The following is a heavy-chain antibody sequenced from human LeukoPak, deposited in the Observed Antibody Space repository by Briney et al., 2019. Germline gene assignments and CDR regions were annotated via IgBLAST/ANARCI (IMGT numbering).Heavy chain of an antibody. J-gene: IGHJ4*02. CDR2: INPNSGGT. CDR3: AREIRGYSCDY. V-gene: IGHV1-2*02. CDR1: GYTFTDYY. D-gene: IGHD5-18*01. Sequence: ASVKVSRKASGYTFTDYYMHWVRQAPGQGLEWMGWINPNSGGTNYAQRFQGRVTMTRDTSISTAYMEVSRLRSDDTAVYYCAREIRGYSCDYWGQGTLVTVSS.